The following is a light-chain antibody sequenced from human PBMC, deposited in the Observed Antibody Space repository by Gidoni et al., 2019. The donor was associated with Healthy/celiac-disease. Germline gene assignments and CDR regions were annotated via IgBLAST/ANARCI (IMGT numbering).Light chain of an antibody. V-gene: IGKV3-11*01. J-gene: IGKJ1*01. CDR1: QSVSSY. Sequence: EIVLTQSPATLSLSPGQRATLSCRASQSVSSYLAWYQQKPGQAHRLLIYDASNRATVIPARFSGSGSGTDFTLTISSLEPEDFAVYYCQQRSNWPPWTFGQGTKVEIK. CDR3: QQRSNWPPWT. CDR2: DAS.